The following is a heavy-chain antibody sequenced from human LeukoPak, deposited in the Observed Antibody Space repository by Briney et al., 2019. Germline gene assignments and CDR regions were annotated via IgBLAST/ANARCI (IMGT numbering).Heavy chain of an antibody. CDR2: IKHSGST. CDR1: GGSFSGYY. Sequence: SETLSLTCAVYGGSFSGYYWSWIRQPPGKGLEWIGEIKHSGSTNYNPSLKSRVTISVDTSKNQFSLKLSSVTAADTAVYYCARVPYSSSWQPIDYWGQGTLVTVSS. D-gene: IGHD6-13*01. J-gene: IGHJ4*02. CDR3: ARVPYSSSWQPIDY. V-gene: IGHV4-34*01.